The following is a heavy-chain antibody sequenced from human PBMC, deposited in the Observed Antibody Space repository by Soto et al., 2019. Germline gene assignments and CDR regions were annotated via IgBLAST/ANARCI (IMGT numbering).Heavy chain of an antibody. CDR2: IIPIFGTA. CDR3: ARKGDKYYYGSGSTHSYYYYYGMDV. CDR1: GYTFTSYG. D-gene: IGHD3-10*01. Sequence: ASVKVSCKASGYTFTSYGISWVRQAPGQGLEWMGGIIPIFGTANYAQKFQGRVTITADESTSTAYMELSSLRSEDTAVYYCARKGDKYYYGSGSTHSYYYYYGMDVWGQGTTVTVSS. J-gene: IGHJ6*02. V-gene: IGHV1-69*13.